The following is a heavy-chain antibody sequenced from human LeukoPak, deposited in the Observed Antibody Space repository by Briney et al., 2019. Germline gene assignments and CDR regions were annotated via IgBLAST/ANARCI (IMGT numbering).Heavy chain of an antibody. CDR3: APSFYSGSYGIPDY. V-gene: IGHV7-4-1*02. Sequence: ASVKVSCKASGYTFSSYAMNWVRQAPGQGLEWMGWINTNTGNPTYAQGFTGRFVFSLDTSVSTAYLQISSLKAEDTAVYYCAPSFYSGSYGIPDYWGQGTLVTVSS. D-gene: IGHD1-26*01. CDR2: INTNTGNP. J-gene: IGHJ4*02. CDR1: GYTFSSYA.